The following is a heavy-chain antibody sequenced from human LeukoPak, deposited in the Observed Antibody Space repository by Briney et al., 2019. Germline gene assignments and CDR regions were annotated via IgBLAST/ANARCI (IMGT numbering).Heavy chain of an antibody. CDR3: ARVHYDFFYYYYMDV. CDR1: GFTFDDYG. CDR2: INWNGGST. Sequence: PGGSLRLSCAPSGFTFDDYGMSWVRQAPGKGLEWVSGINWNGGSTGYADSVKGRFTISRDNAKNSLYLQMNSLRAEDTALYYCARVHYDFFYYYYMDVWGKGTTVTVSS. J-gene: IGHJ6*03. V-gene: IGHV3-20*04. D-gene: IGHD3-3*01.